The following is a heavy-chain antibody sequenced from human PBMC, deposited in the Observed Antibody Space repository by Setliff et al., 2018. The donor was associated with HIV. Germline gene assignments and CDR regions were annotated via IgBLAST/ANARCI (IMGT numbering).Heavy chain of an antibody. D-gene: IGHD3-22*01. CDR3: ARQAWHSGRNGYFVDY. Sequence: PSETLSLTCSVSGYSISNGYYWGWFRQSPGKGLEWIATIYQTGSIYYNPSLQKRVTLLLDMSKNQFSLKLSSATAADTAVYYCARQAWHSGRNGYFVDYWGQGMLVTVSS. V-gene: IGHV4-38-2*02. CDR2: IYQTGSI. J-gene: IGHJ4*02. CDR1: GYSISNGYY.